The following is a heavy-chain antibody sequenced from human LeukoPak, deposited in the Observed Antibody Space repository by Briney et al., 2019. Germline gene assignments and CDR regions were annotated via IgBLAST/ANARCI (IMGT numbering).Heavy chain of an antibody. CDR3: ARTFDWLRRSNRIGFDP. Sequence: PSETLSLTCAVYGGSFSGYYWSWIRQPPGKGLEWIGEINHSGSTNYNPSLKSRVTISVDTSKNQFSLKLSSVTAADTAVYYCARTFDWLRRSNRIGFDPWGQGTLVTVSS. D-gene: IGHD3-9*01. J-gene: IGHJ5*02. CDR1: GGSFSGYY. V-gene: IGHV4-34*01. CDR2: INHSGST.